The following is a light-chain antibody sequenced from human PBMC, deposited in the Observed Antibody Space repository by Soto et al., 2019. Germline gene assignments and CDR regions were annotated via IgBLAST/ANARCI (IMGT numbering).Light chain of an antibody. CDR3: LQHSDYPFT. CDR2: SAS. J-gene: IGKJ2*01. Sequence: DIQMTQSPSSLSASVGDRVTITCRASQGIRDALGWYQQKPGKVPKRLIYSASSLQNGVPSRFSGSGSETVFTRTISSLQTEDFATYFCLQHSDYPFTFGQGTSLEI. CDR1: QGIRDA. V-gene: IGKV1-17*01.